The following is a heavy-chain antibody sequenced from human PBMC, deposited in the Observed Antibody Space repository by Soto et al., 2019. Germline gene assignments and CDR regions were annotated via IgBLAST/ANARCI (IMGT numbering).Heavy chain of an antibody. CDR1: GGSISSGGYY. CDR3: ARDTGSFFEY. Sequence: TRSLTCTVSGGSISSGGYYWSWIRQHPGKGLEWIGYIYYRVSTYYNPSLKSRVTIPVDTSKNQFSLKLSSVTAADTAVYYCARDTGSFFEYWGEGTLVIFSS. V-gene: IGHV4-31*03. J-gene: IGHJ4*02. CDR2: IYYRVST. D-gene: IGHD1-26*01.